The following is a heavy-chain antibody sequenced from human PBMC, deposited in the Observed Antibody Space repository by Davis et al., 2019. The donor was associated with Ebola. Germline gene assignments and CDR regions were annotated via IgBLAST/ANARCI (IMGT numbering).Heavy chain of an antibody. Sequence: ASVKASCKASGYTFTSYAMHWVRQAPGQRLEWMGWINAGNGNTKYSQKFQGRVTITADESTSTAYMELSSLRSEDTAVYYCASGEVQLWLQAYYYYGMDVWGQGTTVTVSS. J-gene: IGHJ6*02. D-gene: IGHD5-18*01. CDR2: INAGNGNT. CDR1: GYTFTSYA. V-gene: IGHV1-3*01. CDR3: ASGEVQLWLQAYYYYGMDV.